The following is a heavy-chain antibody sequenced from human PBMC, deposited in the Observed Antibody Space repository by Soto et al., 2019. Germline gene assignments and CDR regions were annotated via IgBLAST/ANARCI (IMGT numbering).Heavy chain of an antibody. CDR1: GYIFTSYW. Sequence: EVQLVQSGAEVKKPGESLKISCKGSGYIFTSYWIGWVRQMPGKGLEGMGIIYPGDSATRYSPSFQGQFTISADKSISTAYLQWSRLKASDTAMYYCAGGGVRGVITRTRDYYGMDVWGQGTTVTVSS. CDR3: AGGGVRGVITRTRDYYGMDV. J-gene: IGHJ6*02. CDR2: IYPGDSAT. V-gene: IGHV5-51*01. D-gene: IGHD3-10*01.